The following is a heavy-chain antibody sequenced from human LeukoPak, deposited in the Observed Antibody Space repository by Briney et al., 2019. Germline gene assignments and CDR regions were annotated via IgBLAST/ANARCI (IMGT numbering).Heavy chain of an antibody. J-gene: IGHJ4*02. CDR1: GFTFGDYA. CDR2: IRSKAYGGTT. D-gene: IGHD1-20*01. Sequence: PGGSLRLSCTASGFTFGDYAMSWVRQAPGKGLEWVGVIRSKAYGGTTEYAASVTGRFTISSDDSKSTAYLQMNSLKTEDTAVHYCTRGITGTKTDYWGQGTLVTVSS. V-gene: IGHV3-49*04. CDR3: TRGITGTKTDY.